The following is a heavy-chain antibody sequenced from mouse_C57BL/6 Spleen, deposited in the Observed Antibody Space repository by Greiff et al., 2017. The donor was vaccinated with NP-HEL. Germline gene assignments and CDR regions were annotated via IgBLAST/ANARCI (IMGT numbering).Heavy chain of an antibody. Sequence: QVQLQQPGAELVKPGASVKLSCKASGYTFTSYWMHWVKQRPGRGLEWIGRIDPNSGGTKYNEKFKSKATLTVDKPSSTAYMQLSSLTSEDSAVSFASLPFSPLLFLYFDVWGTGTTVTVSS. J-gene: IGHJ1*03. CDR3: SLPFSPLLFLYFDV. D-gene: IGHD6-1*01. CDR2: IDPNSGGT. V-gene: IGHV1-72*01. CDR1: GYTFTSYW.